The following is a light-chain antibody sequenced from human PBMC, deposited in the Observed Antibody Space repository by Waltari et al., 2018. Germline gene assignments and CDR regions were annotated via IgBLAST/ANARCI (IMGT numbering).Light chain of an antibody. CDR1: SSDVGGYNY. J-gene: IGLJ2*01. CDR3: SSYTSSSTVV. Sequence: QSALTQPASVSGSPGQSLTIPCTGTSSDVGGYNYVSWYQQHPGKAPKLMIYDVSNRPAGVSIRCSGSKSGNTASLTIAGLQAEDEADYYCSSYTSSSTVVFGGGTKLTVL. V-gene: IGLV2-14*03. CDR2: DVS.